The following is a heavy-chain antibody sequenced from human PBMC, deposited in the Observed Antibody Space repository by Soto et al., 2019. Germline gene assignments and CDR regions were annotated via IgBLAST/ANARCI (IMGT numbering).Heavy chain of an antibody. Sequence: GGSLRLSCAASGFTFSNAWMSWVRQAPGKGLEWVGRIKSKTDGGTTDYAAPVKGRFTISRDDSKNTLYLQMNSLKTEDTAVYYCTTPPGYCSSTSCYVRWGFPFSQMDVWGKGTTVTVSS. J-gene: IGHJ6*04. CDR1: GFTFSNAW. CDR3: TTPPGYCSSTSCYVRWGFPFSQMDV. V-gene: IGHV3-15*01. D-gene: IGHD2-2*01. CDR2: IKSKTDGGTT.